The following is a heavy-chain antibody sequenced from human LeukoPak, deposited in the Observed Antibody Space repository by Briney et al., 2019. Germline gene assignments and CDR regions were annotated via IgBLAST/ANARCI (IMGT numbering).Heavy chain of an antibody. CDR3: ARGSAYVEMATRGAFDI. Sequence: ASVKVSCKASGYTFTSYGISWVRQAPGQGLEWMGWISAYNGNTNYAQKLQGRVPMTTDTSTSTAYMELRSLRSDDTAVYYCARGSAYVEMATRGAFDIWGQGTMVTVSS. CDR1: GYTFTSYG. V-gene: IGHV1-18*01. J-gene: IGHJ3*02. D-gene: IGHD5-24*01. CDR2: ISAYNGNT.